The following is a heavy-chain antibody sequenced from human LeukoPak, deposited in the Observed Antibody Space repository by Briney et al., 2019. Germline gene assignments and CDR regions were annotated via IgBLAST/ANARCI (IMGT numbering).Heavy chain of an antibody. D-gene: IGHD3-22*01. CDR3: ARGPKVTYYYDSSGYYRGAAFDY. CDR2: INHSGST. CDR1: GGSFSGYY. Sequence: TSETLSLTCAVYGGSFSGYYWSWIRQPPGKGLEWIGEINHSGSTNYNPSLKSRVTISVDTSKNQFSLKLSSVTAADTAVYYCARGPKVTYYYDSSGYYRGAAFDYWGQGTLVTVSS. V-gene: IGHV4-34*01. J-gene: IGHJ4*02.